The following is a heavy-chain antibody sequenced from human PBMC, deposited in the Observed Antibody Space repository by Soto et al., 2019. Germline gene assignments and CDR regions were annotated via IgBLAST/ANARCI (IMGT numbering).Heavy chain of an antibody. J-gene: IGHJ5*02. V-gene: IGHV3-21*04. CDR3: LIYCRSTTCRGFDP. Sequence: PGGSLRLSCAASGFTLSNYSMNWVRQAPGKGLEWVSSISGSSSYIYYADSVKGRFTISRDNAKNTLFLQMNSLRADDTAVYYCLIYCRSTTCRGFDPWGQGSLVTVSS. CDR1: GFTLSNYS. D-gene: IGHD2-2*01. CDR2: ISGSSSYI.